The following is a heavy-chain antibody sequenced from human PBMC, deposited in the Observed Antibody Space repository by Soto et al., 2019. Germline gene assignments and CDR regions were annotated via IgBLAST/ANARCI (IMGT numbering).Heavy chain of an antibody. CDR2: IYYSGST. V-gene: IGHV4-39*01. Sequence: SETLSLTCTVSGGSISSSSYYWGWIRQPPGKGLEWIGSIYYSGSTYYNPSLKSRVTISVDTSKNQFSLKLSSVTAADTAVYYCARNVSDIVVVPAAIAVGAFDIWGQGTMVTVSS. CDR1: GGSISSSSYY. J-gene: IGHJ3*02. CDR3: ARNVSDIVVVPAAIAVGAFDI. D-gene: IGHD2-2*02.